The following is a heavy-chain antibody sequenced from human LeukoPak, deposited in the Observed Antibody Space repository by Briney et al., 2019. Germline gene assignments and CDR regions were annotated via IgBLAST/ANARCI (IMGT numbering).Heavy chain of an antibody. Sequence: ASVKVSCKASGYTFTRYYMHWVRQAPGQGLEWMGWINPNSGGTNYAQKFQGRVTMTRDTSIIVYMDLSRLRSDDTAVYYCARGAHYHDSSDGYDYWGQGTLVTVSS. CDR1: GYTFTRYY. CDR3: ARGAHYHDSSDGYDY. J-gene: IGHJ4*02. V-gene: IGHV1-2*02. CDR2: INPNSGGT. D-gene: IGHD3-22*01.